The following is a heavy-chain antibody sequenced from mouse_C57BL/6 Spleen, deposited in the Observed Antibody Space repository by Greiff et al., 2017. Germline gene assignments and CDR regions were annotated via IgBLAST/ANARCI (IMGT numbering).Heavy chain of an antibody. D-gene: IGHD1-1*01. CDR3: ARDRTTVVEDWYFDV. Sequence: EVHLVESGGGLVKPGGSLKLSCAASGFTFSSYAMSWVRQTPEKRLEWVATISDGGSYTYYPDNVKGRFTISRDNAKNNLYLQMSHLKSEDTAMYYCARDRTTVVEDWYFDVWGTGTTVTVSS. V-gene: IGHV5-4*01. CDR1: GFTFSSYA. CDR2: ISDGGSYT. J-gene: IGHJ1*03.